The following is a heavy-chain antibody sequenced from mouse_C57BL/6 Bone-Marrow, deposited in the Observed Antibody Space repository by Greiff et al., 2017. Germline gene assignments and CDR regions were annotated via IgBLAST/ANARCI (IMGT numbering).Heavy chain of an antibody. CDR3: ARVIYYYGSSYVYWYFDV. CDR1: GYAFTNYL. D-gene: IGHD1-1*01. CDR2: INPGSGGT. V-gene: IGHV1-54*01. Sequence: QVQLQQSGAELVRPGTSVKVSCKASGYAFTNYLIEWVKQRPGQGLEWIGVINPGSGGTNYNEKFKGKATLTADNSYSTAYMQLSSLTSADSAVYFCARVIYYYGSSYVYWYFDVWGTGTTVPVSS. J-gene: IGHJ1*03.